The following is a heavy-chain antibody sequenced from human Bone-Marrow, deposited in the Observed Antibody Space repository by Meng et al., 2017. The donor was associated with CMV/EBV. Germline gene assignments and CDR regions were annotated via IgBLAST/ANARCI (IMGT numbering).Heavy chain of an antibody. D-gene: IGHD2-2*01. CDR1: GFTFDDYA. J-gene: IGHJ4*02. Sequence: SLKISCAASGFTFDDYAMHWVRQAPGKGLEWVSGISWNSGSIGYADSVKGRFTISRDNAKNSLYLQMNSLRAEDMALYYCAKGYCSSTSCYVDYWGQGTRVTVYS. CDR3: AKGYCSSTSCYVDY. V-gene: IGHV3-9*03. CDR2: ISWNSGSI.